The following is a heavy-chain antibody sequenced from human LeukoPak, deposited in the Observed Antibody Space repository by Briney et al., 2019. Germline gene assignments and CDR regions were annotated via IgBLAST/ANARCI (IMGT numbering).Heavy chain of an antibody. V-gene: IGHV3-23*01. CDR3: AKSLDYYRGYFDC. Sequence: GGSLRLSCAASGFTFSSSGMHWVRQAPGKGLEWVSAISGSGGSTYYADSVKGRFTISRDNSKNTLYLQMDSLRAEDTAVYYCAKSLDYYRGYFDCWGQGTLVTVSS. CDR2: ISGSGGST. D-gene: IGHD3-22*01. J-gene: IGHJ4*02. CDR1: GFTFSSSG.